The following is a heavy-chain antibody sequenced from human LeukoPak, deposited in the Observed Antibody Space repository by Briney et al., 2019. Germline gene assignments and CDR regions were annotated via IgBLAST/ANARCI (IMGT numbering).Heavy chain of an antibody. V-gene: IGHV3-53*01. CDR3: ARAYYDFWSGYYSATYYFDY. Sequence: GGSLRLSCAASGFTVSSNYMSWVRQAPGKGLEWVSVIYSGGSTYYADSVKGRFTISRDNSKNTLYLQMNSLRAEDTAVYYCARAYYDFWSGYYSATYYFDYWGQGTLVTVSS. D-gene: IGHD3-3*01. CDR2: IYSGGST. J-gene: IGHJ4*02. CDR1: GFTVSSNY.